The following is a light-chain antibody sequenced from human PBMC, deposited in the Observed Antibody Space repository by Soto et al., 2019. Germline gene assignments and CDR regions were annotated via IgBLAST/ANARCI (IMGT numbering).Light chain of an antibody. CDR1: QDISNY. J-gene: IGKJ4*01. V-gene: IGKV1-27*01. CDR2: AIS. Sequence: DIPMTQSPSSLSTCVGDRVSITCRASQDISNYLAWYQQKPGKVPKLLIYAISTLQSGVPSRFSGSGSATDFTLTISSLQPEDAAVYYCQKYNSATLTFGGGTKVDIK. CDR3: QKYNSATLT.